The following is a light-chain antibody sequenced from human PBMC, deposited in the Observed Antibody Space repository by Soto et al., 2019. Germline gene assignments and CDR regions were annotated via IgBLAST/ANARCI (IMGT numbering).Light chain of an antibody. V-gene: IGKV3-20*01. CDR3: QQYGSSSLT. CDR2: GAS. J-gene: IGKJ3*01. Sequence: EIVLTQSPGTLSLSPGERVTLSCRASQSVSSSHLAWYQQKPGQAPRLLLYGASSRATGIPDRFSGSGSGTDFTLTISRLDPEDFAVYYCQQYGSSSLTFGPGTKVDI. CDR1: QSVSSSH.